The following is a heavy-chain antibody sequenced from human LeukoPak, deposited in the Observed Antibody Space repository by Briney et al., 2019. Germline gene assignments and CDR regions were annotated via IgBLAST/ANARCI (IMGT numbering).Heavy chain of an antibody. J-gene: IGHJ4*02. CDR2: IWYDGSNK. D-gene: IGHD6-19*01. V-gene: IGHV3-33*06. CDR1: GLTFSSYG. CDR3: AKDLKSSGWDFDY. Sequence: GGSLRLSCAASGLTFSSYGMHGVRQAPGKGLEWVAVIWYDGSNKYYADSVKGRFTISRDNSKNTLYLQVSSLRAEDTAVYYCAKDLKSSGWDFDYWGQGTLVTVSS.